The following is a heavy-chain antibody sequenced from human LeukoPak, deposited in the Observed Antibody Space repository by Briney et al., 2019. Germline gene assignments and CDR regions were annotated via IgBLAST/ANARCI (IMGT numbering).Heavy chain of an antibody. D-gene: IGHD3-22*01. Sequence: PSGTLSLTCAVSGGSISSDNWWSWVRQPPGKGLEWIGEIYQSGSPNYNPSLMSRVTISVDKSKNQFSLKLSSVTAADTAMYYCASRRYYDSTGYWDYWGQGTLVTVSS. CDR1: GGSISSDNW. CDR2: IYQSGSP. V-gene: IGHV4-4*02. J-gene: IGHJ4*02. CDR3: ASRRYYDSTGYWDY.